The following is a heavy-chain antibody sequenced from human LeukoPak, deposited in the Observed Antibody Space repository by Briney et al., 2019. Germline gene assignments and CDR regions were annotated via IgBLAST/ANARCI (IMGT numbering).Heavy chain of an antibody. Sequence: KPSETLSLTCAVYGGSFSGYYWSWIRQPPGQGLEWIGEINHSGSTNYNPSLKSRVTISVDTSKNQFSLKLSSVTAADTAVYYCARRYSSGWYGYWGQGTLVTVSS. V-gene: IGHV4-34*01. CDR2: INHSGST. J-gene: IGHJ4*02. CDR3: ARRYSSGWYGY. D-gene: IGHD6-19*01. CDR1: GGSFSGYY.